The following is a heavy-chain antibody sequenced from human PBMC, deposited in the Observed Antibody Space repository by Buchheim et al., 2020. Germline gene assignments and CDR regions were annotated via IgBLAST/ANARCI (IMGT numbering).Heavy chain of an antibody. CDR2: INHSGST. V-gene: IGHV4-34*01. Sequence: QVQLQQRGAGLLKPSETLSLTCAVYGGSFSGYYWSWIRQPPGKGLEWIGEINHSGSTNYNPSLKSRVTISVDTSKNQFSLKLSSVTAADTAVYYCARGPRTEPYSSSSWFDPWGQGTL. D-gene: IGHD6-6*01. CDR1: GGSFSGYY. J-gene: IGHJ5*02. CDR3: ARGPRTEPYSSSSWFDP.